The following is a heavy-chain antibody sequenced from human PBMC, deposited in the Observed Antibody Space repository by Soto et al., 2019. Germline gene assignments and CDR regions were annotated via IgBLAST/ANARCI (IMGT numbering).Heavy chain of an antibody. J-gene: IGHJ4*02. CDR1: GFTFSSYG. Sequence: QVQLVESGGGVVQPGRSLRLSCAASGFTFSSYGMHWVRQASGKGLEWVAVISYDGSNKYYADSVKGRFTISRDNSKNPLYLQMNSLRAEDTAVYYCAPWFGAFDYWGQGTLVTVSS. CDR3: APWFGAFDY. V-gene: IGHV3-30*03. CDR2: ISYDGSNK. D-gene: IGHD3-10*01.